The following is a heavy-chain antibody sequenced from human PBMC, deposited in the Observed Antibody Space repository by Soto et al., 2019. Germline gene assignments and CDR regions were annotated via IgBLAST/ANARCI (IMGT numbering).Heavy chain of an antibody. V-gene: IGHV2-5*02. CDR1: GFSLSARGVG. Sequence: QITLKESGPTLVKPTQTLTLTCTFSGFSLSARGVGVGWIRQPPGEALEWLALIYWDDDKRYSPSLKSRLTITKDTSRNQVVLTMSNMDPVDTATYYCVHDSSDWLGFDYWGPGTLVTVSS. CDR3: VHDSSDWLGFDY. D-gene: IGHD3-9*01. J-gene: IGHJ4*02. CDR2: IYWDDDK.